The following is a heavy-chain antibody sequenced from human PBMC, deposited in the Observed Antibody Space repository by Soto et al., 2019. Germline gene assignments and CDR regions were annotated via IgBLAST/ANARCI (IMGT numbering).Heavy chain of an antibody. CDR1: GGTFSSYA. V-gene: IGHV1-69*06. CDR2: IIPNNGTT. Sequence: ASVKVSCKASGGTFSSYAISWVRQAPGQGLEWMGWIIPNNGTTNYAQKFQGRVTMTADTSTSTAYMELRSLRSDDTAVYYCARSAVYCSGGSCYSNWFDPWGQGTLVTVSS. J-gene: IGHJ5*02. D-gene: IGHD2-15*01. CDR3: ARSAVYCSGGSCYSNWFDP.